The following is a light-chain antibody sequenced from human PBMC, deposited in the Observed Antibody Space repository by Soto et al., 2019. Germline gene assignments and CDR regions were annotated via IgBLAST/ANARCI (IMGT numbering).Light chain of an antibody. CDR2: TVS. CDR1: SSDVGANIF. CDR3: SSXXXXSXYV. V-gene: IGLV2-14*01. Sequence: QSVLTQPASVSGSPGQSITISCTGTSSDVGANIFVSWYQQHPGKVPKLMIYTVSSRPSGVSQRFSGSKSGNTASLTISGLQAEDEADYYCSSXXXXSXYVFGTGTKVTXL. J-gene: IGLJ1*01.